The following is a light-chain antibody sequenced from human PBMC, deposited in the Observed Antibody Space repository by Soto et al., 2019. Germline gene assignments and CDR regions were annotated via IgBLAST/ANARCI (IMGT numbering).Light chain of an antibody. Sequence: EIVLTQSPDTLSLSPGERATLSCRASQSVRSNYLAWYQQKPGQAPRFLIYDSSIRATGIPDRFSGSGSGTDFTLTISRLEPEDFAVYYCQQYGSSPLTFGGGTKVEIK. CDR2: DSS. J-gene: IGKJ4*01. CDR1: QSVRSNY. V-gene: IGKV3-20*01. CDR3: QQYGSSPLT.